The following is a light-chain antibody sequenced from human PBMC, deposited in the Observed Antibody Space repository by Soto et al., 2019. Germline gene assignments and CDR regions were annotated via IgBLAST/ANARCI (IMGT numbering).Light chain of an antibody. V-gene: IGKV1-33*01. CDR1: QDISNY. CDR2: DAS. J-gene: IGKJ1*01. Sequence: DIQMTQSPSSLSASVGARVTITCQASQDISNYLNWYQQKPGKAPKLLIYDASNLETGVPSRFSGSGSGTVFTFTISSLQPEDIATYYCQQYDKYWTLGQGTKVDIK. CDR3: QQYDKYWT.